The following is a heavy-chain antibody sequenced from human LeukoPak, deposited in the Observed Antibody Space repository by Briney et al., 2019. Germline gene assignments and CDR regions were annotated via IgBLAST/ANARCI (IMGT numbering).Heavy chain of an antibody. V-gene: IGHV3-49*04. Sequence: GGSLRLSCTASGFTFGDCAMSWVRQAPGEGLEWVGFIRSKAYGGTTEYAASVKGRFTISRDDSKSIAYLQMNSLKTEDTAVYYCTRRHYWGQGTLVTVSS. J-gene: IGHJ4*02. CDR1: GFTFGDCA. CDR2: IRSKAYGGTT. CDR3: TRRHY.